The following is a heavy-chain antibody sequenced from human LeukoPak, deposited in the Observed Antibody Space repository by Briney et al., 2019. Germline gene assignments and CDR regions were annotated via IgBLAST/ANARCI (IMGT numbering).Heavy chain of an antibody. V-gene: IGHV3-23*01. J-gene: IGHJ4*02. Sequence: GGSLRLSCAASGFTFSSYVMSWVRQAPGKGLEWVSGISGSGGSTYYADSVKGRFTISRDNSKNTLYLQMNSLRAEDTAVYYCAKGGYRKDELGYWGQGTLVTVSS. D-gene: IGHD5-18*01. CDR1: GFTFSSYV. CDR2: ISGSGGST. CDR3: AKGGYRKDELGY.